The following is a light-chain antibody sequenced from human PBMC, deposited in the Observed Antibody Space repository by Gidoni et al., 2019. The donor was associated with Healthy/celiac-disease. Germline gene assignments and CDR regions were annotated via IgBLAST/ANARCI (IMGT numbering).Light chain of an antibody. J-gene: IGKJ4*01. V-gene: IGKV3-20*01. CDR3: QQYGSSLP. CDR1: QSVSSSY. CDR2: GAS. Sequence: EIVLTQSPGTLSLSPGERATLSCRASQSVSSSYLAWYQQKPGQAPRLLIYGASSRATGIPDRFSGSGSGTDFTLTISRLEPEDFAVYYCQQYGSSLPFXGXTKVEIK.